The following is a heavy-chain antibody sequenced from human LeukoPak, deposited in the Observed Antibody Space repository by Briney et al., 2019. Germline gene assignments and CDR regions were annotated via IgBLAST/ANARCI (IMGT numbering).Heavy chain of an antibody. CDR2: INPKSGDT. J-gene: IGHJ4*02. Sequence: ASVKVSCKAFGYTFTDHYVHWVRQAPGQGLEWIGWINPKSGDTKYVQKLQGRLTMTRDTSLSTAYMELTRLRSDDTAVFYCATYCGGDCAPGGYWGQGTLVTVSS. D-gene: IGHD2-21*01. CDR1: GYTFTDHY. CDR3: ATYCGGDCAPGGY. V-gene: IGHV1-2*02.